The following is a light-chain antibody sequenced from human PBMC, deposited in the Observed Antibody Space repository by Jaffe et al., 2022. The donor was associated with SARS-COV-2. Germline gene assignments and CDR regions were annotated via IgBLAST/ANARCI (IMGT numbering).Light chain of an antibody. CDR3: QQYDTSRT. Sequence: EILLTQSPGTLSLSPGERATLSCRASQSFSSNFLAWYQQRPGQPPRLLIYGAFSRATGIPDRFSGSGSGTDFTLTISRLEPEDFAVYYCQQYDTSRTFGQGTKVEIK. CDR1: QSFSSNF. J-gene: IGKJ1*01. V-gene: IGKV3-20*01. CDR2: GAF.